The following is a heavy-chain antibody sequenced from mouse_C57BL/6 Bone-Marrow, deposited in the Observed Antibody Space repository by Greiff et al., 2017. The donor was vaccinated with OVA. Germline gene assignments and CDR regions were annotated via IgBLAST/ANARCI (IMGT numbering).Heavy chain of an antibody. CDR1: GFTFSSYA. Sequence: EVMLVESGGGLVKPGGSLKLSCAASGFTFSSYAMSWVRQTPEKRLEWVATISDGGSYTYYPDNVKGRFTISRDNAKNNLYLQMSHLKSEDTAMYYCANYYGSSHFDYWGQGTTLTVSS. CDR2: ISDGGSYT. D-gene: IGHD1-1*01. V-gene: IGHV5-4*03. J-gene: IGHJ2*01. CDR3: ANYYGSSHFDY.